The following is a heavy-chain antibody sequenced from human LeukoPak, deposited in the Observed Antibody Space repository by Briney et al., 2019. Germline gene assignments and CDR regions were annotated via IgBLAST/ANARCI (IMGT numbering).Heavy chain of an antibody. D-gene: IGHD2-2*01. J-gene: IGHJ4*02. Sequence: GGSLRLSCAASGFTFDDYGMHWVRQAPGKGLEWVSVISWDGGSTYYADSVKGRFTISRDNSKNSLYLQMNSLRAEDTALYYCAKAHRAYQLDFDYWGQGTLVTVSS. CDR2: ISWDGGST. V-gene: IGHV3-43D*04. CDR3: AKAHRAYQLDFDY. CDR1: GFTFDDYG.